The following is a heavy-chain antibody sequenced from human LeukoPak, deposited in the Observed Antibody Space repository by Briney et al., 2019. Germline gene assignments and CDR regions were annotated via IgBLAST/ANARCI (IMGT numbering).Heavy chain of an antibody. CDR2: IKSNNDGGTT. V-gene: IGHV3-15*01. Sequence: GGSLRLSCAASGFIFNKAWMNWVRQAPGKGPEWVGRIKSNNDGGTTDYASPVEGRFIISRDDSKNTIYLQMNRLIIDDTAIYYCTPVMVEHRGFWGQGTLVTVSS. D-gene: IGHD2-21*01. CDR3: TPVMVEHRGF. J-gene: IGHJ4*02. CDR1: GFIFNKAW.